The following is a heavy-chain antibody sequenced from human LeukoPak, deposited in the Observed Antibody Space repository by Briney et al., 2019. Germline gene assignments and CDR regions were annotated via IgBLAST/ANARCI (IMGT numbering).Heavy chain of an antibody. Sequence: GGSLRLSCAASGFTFSSYSMSWVRQAPGKGLEWVSSISSSSSYIYYADSVKGRFTISRDNAKNSLYLQMNSLRAEDTAVYYCARDGAWDSYGLFDYWGQGTLVTVSS. CDR3: ARDGAWDSYGLFDY. J-gene: IGHJ4*02. V-gene: IGHV3-21*01. D-gene: IGHD5-18*01. CDR2: ISSSSSYI. CDR1: GFTFSSYS.